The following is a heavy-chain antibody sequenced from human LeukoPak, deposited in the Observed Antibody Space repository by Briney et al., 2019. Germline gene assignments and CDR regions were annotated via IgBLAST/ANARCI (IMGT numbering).Heavy chain of an antibody. CDR2: ISSGSSYI. D-gene: IGHD2-2*02. V-gene: IGHV3-21*01. CDR1: GFTFSSYS. Sequence: PGGSLRLSCAASGFTFSSYSMNWVRQAPGKGLEWVSSISSGSSYIYYADSVKGRFTISRDNAKNLLYLQMNSLRAEDTGVYYCARDRFSCSSTSCYSYYYYGMDVWGQGTTVTVSS. J-gene: IGHJ6*02. CDR3: ARDRFSCSSTSCYSYYYYGMDV.